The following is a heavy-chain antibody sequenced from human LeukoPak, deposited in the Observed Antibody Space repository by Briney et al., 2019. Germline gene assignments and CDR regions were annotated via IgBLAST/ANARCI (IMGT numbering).Heavy chain of an antibody. CDR3: TRGDQHHHAYYYYYYMDV. Sequence: SETLSLTCTVSGGSISSYYWSWIRQPPGKGLEWIGYIYYSGSTNYNPSLKSRVTISVDTSKNQYSLKLSSVTAADTTVYYFTRGDQHHHAYYYYYYMDVWGKGTTVTVSS. D-gene: IGHD1-14*01. CDR2: IYYSGST. CDR1: GGSISSYY. J-gene: IGHJ6*03. V-gene: IGHV4-59*01.